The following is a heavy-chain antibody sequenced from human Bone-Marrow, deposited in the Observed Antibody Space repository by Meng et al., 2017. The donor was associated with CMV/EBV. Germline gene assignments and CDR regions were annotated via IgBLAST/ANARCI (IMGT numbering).Heavy chain of an antibody. CDR3: ARIVGAADY. Sequence: GESLKISCAASGFTFSSYAMHWVRQAPGKGLEWVAVISYDGSNKYYADSVKGRFTISRDNSKNTLYLQMNSLRAEDTAVYYCARIVGAADYWGQGTLVTVSS. V-gene: IGHV3-30-3*01. CDR1: GFTFSSYA. J-gene: IGHJ4*02. D-gene: IGHD1-26*01. CDR2: ISYDGSNK.